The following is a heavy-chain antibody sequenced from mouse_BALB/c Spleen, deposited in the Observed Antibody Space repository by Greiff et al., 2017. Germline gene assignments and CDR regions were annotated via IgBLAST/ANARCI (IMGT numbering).Heavy chain of an antibody. Sequence: VQLQQSGPELVKPGASVKISCKASGYSFTGYFMNWVMQSHGKSLEWIGRINPYNGDTFYNQKFKGKATLTVDKSSSTAHMELRSLASEDSAVYYCARGSYYGYVDYWGQGTTLTVSS. CDR3: ARGSYYGYVDY. CDR1: GYSFTGYF. D-gene: IGHD1-1*01. V-gene: IGHV1-20*02. CDR2: INPYNGDT. J-gene: IGHJ2*01.